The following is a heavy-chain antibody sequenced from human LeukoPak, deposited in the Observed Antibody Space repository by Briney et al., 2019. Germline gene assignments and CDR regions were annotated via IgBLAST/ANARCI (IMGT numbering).Heavy chain of an antibody. J-gene: IGHJ4*02. D-gene: IGHD3-22*01. CDR1: GGSISSSSYY. CDR2: IYYSGST. CDR3: ARGSDYYDSSGYLEPSVY. Sequence: SETPSLTCTVSGGSISSSSYYWGWIRQPPGKGLEWIGSIYYSGSTYYNPSLKSRVTISVDTSKNQFSLKLSSVTAADTAVYYCARGSDYYDSSGYLEPSVYWGQGTLVTVSS. V-gene: IGHV4-39*07.